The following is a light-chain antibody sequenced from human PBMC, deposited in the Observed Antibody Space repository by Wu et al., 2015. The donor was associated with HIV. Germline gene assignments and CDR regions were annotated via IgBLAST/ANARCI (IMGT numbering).Light chain of an antibody. V-gene: IGKV1-9*01. CDR2: EAS. CDR3: QQFNSYPST. CDR1: QVISTY. Sequence: IQLTQSPSSLSASVGDRVTLTCRASQVISTYLAWYQQKPGEAPKLLIYEASTLQSGVPSRFSGSGSGTDFTLSISSLQPEDFATYYCQQFNSYPSTFGQGT. J-gene: IGKJ5*01.